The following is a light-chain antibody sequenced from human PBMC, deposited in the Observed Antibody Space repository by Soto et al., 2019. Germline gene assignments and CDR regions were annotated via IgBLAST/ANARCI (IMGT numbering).Light chain of an antibody. CDR2: DVS. J-gene: IGLJ1*01. CDR3: TSYTRISTYL. CDR1: SSDAGGYEY. Sequence: QSVLTQPASVSGSPGRSVAISCTGTSSDAGGYEYVSWYQHHPGKAPKVMIYDVSYRPSGVSNRFSGSKSGNTASLTISGLQALDEADYYCTSYTRISTYLFGTWSKVTV. V-gene: IGLV2-14*03.